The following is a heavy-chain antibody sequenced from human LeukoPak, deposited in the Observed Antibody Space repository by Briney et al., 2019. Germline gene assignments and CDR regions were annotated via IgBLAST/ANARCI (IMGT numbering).Heavy chain of an antibody. Sequence: GASVKVSCKASGYTFTSYDINWVRQATGQGLEWVGWMNPNSGNTGYAQKFQGRVTMTRNTSISTAYMELSSLRSGDTAVYYCARSFVTYYDSSGYPFDYWGQGTLVTVSS. CDR1: GYTFTSYD. D-gene: IGHD3-22*01. CDR2: MNPNSGNT. J-gene: IGHJ4*02. CDR3: ARSFVTYYDSSGYPFDY. V-gene: IGHV1-8*01.